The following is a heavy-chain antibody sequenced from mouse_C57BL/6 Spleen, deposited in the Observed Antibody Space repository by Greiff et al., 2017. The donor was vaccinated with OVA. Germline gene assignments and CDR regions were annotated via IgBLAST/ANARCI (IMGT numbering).Heavy chain of an antibody. CDR3: SRSVYSNSYWYFDV. V-gene: IGHV1-18*01. Sequence: EVQLQQSGPELVKPGASVKIPCKASGYTFTDYNMDWVKQSHGKSLEWIGDINPNNGGTIYNQKFKGKATLTVDQSSSTAYMELRSLTSEDTAVYYCSRSVYSNSYWYFDVWGTGTTVTVSS. D-gene: IGHD2-5*01. CDR1: GYTFTDYN. J-gene: IGHJ1*03. CDR2: INPNNGGT.